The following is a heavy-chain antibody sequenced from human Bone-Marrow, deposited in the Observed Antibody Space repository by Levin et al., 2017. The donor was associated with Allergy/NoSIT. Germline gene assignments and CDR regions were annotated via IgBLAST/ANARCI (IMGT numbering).Heavy chain of an antibody. CDR1: GFTFSSYA. CDR3: ARDWSAAGSNDY. Sequence: GGSLRLSCAASGFTFSSYAMHWVRQAPGKGLEWVAVISYDGSNKYYADSVKGRFTISRDNSKNTLYLQMNSLRAEDTAVYYCARDWSAAGSNDYWGQGTLVTVSS. D-gene: IGHD6-13*01. V-gene: IGHV3-30-3*01. CDR2: ISYDGSNK. J-gene: IGHJ4*02.